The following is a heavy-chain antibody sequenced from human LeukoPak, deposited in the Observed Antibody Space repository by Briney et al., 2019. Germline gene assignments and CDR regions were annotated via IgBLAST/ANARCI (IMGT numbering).Heavy chain of an antibody. J-gene: IGHJ4*02. CDR3: ARVRGVSGP. Sequence: SETLSLTCAVYGGSFSGYYWSWIRQPPRKGLEWIGEINHSGSTNYNPSLKSRVTISVDTSKNQFSLKLSSVTAADTAVYYCARVRGVSGPWGQGTLVTVSS. CDR2: INHSGST. CDR1: GGSFSGYY. V-gene: IGHV4-34*01. D-gene: IGHD3-10*01.